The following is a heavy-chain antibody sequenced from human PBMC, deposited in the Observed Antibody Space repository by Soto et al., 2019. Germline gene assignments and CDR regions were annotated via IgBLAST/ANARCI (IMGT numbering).Heavy chain of an antibody. D-gene: IGHD4-17*01. CDR2: IWNAGNDK. Sequence: QVQLVESGGGVVQPGRSLRLSCAASGFTFSNYGIHWVRQAPGKGLEWVAVIWNAGNDKYYADSVKGRFTISRDNSRNTLYLQMNSLRAEDTAVYYCARDLDYGDYALGDYWGQGTLVTVSS. CDR1: GFTFSNYG. V-gene: IGHV3-33*01. CDR3: ARDLDYGDYALGDY. J-gene: IGHJ4*02.